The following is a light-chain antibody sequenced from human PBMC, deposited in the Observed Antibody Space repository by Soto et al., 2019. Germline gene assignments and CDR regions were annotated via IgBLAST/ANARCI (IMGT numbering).Light chain of an antibody. CDR3: QVWDSSRHVL. J-gene: IGLJ2*01. Sequence: ALTQPPSVSVAPRQTARIACEGNSIRSNSVHWYHQKPGQAPVLLVFEQSDRPSGIPERFSASKSGNTATLTISRVEAGDEADYYCQVWDSSRHVLFGGGTKVTVL. CDR1: SIRSNS. V-gene: IGLV3-21*02. CDR2: EQS.